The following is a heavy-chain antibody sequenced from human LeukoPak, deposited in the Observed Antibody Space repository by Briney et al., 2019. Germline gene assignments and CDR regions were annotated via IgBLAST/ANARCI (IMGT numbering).Heavy chain of an antibody. J-gene: IGHJ4*02. V-gene: IGHV1-2*02. Sequence: ASVKVSCKASGYTFTGYYMHWVRQAPGLGLEWMGWINSNSGGTNYAQKFQDRVTMTRDTSISTAYMELSRLRSDDTAVYCCARGTAAAAFDYWGQGTLVTVSS. D-gene: IGHD6-13*01. CDR2: INSNSGGT. CDR1: GYTFTGYY. CDR3: ARGTAAAAFDY.